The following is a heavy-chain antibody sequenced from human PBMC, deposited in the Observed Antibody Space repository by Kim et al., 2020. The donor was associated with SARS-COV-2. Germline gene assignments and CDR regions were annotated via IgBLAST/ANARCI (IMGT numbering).Heavy chain of an antibody. CDR3: ASAYDTINAFDI. Sequence: GGSLRLSCAASGFTFSSYAMHWVRQAPGKGLEWVAVISYDGSNKYYADSVKGRFTISRDNSKNTLYLQMNSLRAEDTAVYYCASAYDTINAFDIWGQGTMVTVSS. J-gene: IGHJ3*02. CDR1: GFTFSSYA. D-gene: IGHD5-12*01. CDR2: ISYDGSNK. V-gene: IGHV3-30*04.